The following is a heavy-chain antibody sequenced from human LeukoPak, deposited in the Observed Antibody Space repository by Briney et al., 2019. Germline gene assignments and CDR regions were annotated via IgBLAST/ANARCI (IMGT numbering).Heavy chain of an antibody. J-gene: IGHJ4*02. CDR3: AGLPDTAMVTGVN. D-gene: IGHD5-18*01. CDR2: INHSGST. V-gene: IGHV4-34*01. Sequence: SETLSLTCAVYGGSFSGYYWSWIRQPPGKGLEWIGEINHSGSTNYNPSLKSRVTISVDTSKNQFSLKLSSVTAADTAVYYCAGLPDTAMVTGVNWGQGTLVTVSS. CDR1: GGSFSGYY.